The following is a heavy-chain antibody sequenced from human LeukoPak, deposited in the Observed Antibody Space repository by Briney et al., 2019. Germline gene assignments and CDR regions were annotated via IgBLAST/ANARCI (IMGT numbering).Heavy chain of an antibody. CDR1: GYSFTSYW. J-gene: IGHJ3*02. CDR3: ARLVSYDSSGYYWSGAFDI. CDR2: IYPGDSDT. V-gene: IGHV5-51*01. Sequence: GESLKISCKGSGYSFTSYWIGWVRQMPGKGLEWMGIIYPGDSDTRYSPSFQGQVTISADKSISTAYLQWSSLKALDTAMYYCARLVSYDSSGYYWSGAFDIWGQGTMVTVSS. D-gene: IGHD3-22*01.